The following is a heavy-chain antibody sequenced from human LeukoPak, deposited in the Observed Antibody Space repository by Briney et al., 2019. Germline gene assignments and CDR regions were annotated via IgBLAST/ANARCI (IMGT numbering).Heavy chain of an antibody. J-gene: IGHJ2*01. D-gene: IGHD6-19*01. V-gene: IGHV1-69*05. CDR3: ARDKIVAAIGCCNWYFDL. CDR2: IIPIFGTA. CDR1: GGTFSSYA. Sequence: GASVKVSCKASGGTFSSYAISWARQAPGQGLEWMGGIIPIFGTANYAQKFQGRVTITTDESTSTAYMELSSLRSEDTAVYYCARDKIVAAIGCCNWYFDLWGRGTLVTVSS.